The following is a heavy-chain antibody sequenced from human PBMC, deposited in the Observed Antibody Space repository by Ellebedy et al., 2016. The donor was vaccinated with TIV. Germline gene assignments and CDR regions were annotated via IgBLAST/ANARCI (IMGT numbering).Heavy chain of an antibody. CDR1: GFTFSCYW. D-gene: IGHD3-10*01. V-gene: IGHV3-7*03. CDR3: ARGRSLN. CDR2: IKQDGSEK. J-gene: IGHJ4*02. Sequence: GESLKISCAASGFTFSCYWMSWVRQPPGKGLEWVAYIKQDGSEKYYVHSVKGRSTISRENVKNSLYLQMNSLRAEDTAVYYYARGRSLNWGQGTLVTVSS.